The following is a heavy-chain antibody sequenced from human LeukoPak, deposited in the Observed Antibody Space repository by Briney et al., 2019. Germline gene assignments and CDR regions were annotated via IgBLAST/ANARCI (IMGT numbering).Heavy chain of an antibody. CDR2: INPSGGST. Sequence: ASAKVSCKASGYTFTSYYMHWVRQAPGQGLEWMGIINPSGGSTSYAQKFQGRVTMTRDMSTSTVYMELSSLRSEDTAVYYCARDRGYSYAKKSSEYYYMDVWGKGTTVTISS. CDR1: GYTFTSYY. V-gene: IGHV1-46*01. D-gene: IGHD5-18*01. CDR3: ARDRGYSYAKKSSEYYYMDV. J-gene: IGHJ6*03.